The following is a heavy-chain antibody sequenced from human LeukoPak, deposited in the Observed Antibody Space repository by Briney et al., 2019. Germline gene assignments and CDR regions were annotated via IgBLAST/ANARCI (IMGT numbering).Heavy chain of an antibody. CDR2: IKQDGNEK. V-gene: IGHV3-7*01. Sequence: GGSLRLSCAASGFRFNTYWMSWVRQAPEKGLEWVANIKQDGNEKYYADSVKGRFTISRDNAKNSLYLQMNSLRAEDTAVYYCARDMSPYTAEYAFDIWGQGTMVTVSS. D-gene: IGHD2-2*02. J-gene: IGHJ3*02. CDR1: GFRFNTYW. CDR3: ARDMSPYTAEYAFDI.